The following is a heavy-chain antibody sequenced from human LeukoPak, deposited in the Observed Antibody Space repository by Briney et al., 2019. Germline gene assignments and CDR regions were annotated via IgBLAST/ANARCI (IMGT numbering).Heavy chain of an antibody. Sequence: GGSLRLSCAASGFTVSSNYMSWVRQAPRKGLEWVSGIYSGGSTYYADSVKGRFTISRDNSKNTLYLQMNSLRAEDTAVYYCARDSHSSGCFDYWGQGTLVTVSS. CDR1: GFTVSSNY. CDR3: ARDSHSSGCFDY. V-gene: IGHV3-53*01. CDR2: IYSGGST. D-gene: IGHD6-19*01. J-gene: IGHJ4*02.